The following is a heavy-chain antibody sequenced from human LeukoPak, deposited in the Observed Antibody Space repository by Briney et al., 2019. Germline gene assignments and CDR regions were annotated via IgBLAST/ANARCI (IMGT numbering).Heavy chain of an antibody. CDR3: ARNYYGSGGSNFLDY. CDR2: IWYDGSNK. J-gene: IGHJ4*02. D-gene: IGHD3-10*01. Sequence: GGSLRLSCAASGFTFSTYGMHWVRQAPGRGLEWVAVIWYDGSNKNYADSVKGRFTISRDNSKNTLYLQINSLRAEDTAVYYCARNYYGSGGSNFLDYWGQGTPVTVSS. CDR1: GFTFSTYG. V-gene: IGHV3-33*01.